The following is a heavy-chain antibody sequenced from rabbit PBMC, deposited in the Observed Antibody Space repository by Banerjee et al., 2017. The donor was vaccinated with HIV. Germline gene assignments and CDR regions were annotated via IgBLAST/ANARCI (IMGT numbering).Heavy chain of an antibody. V-gene: IGHV1S40*01. D-gene: IGHD6-1*01. Sequence: QSLEESGGGLVKPGPSLTLTCTASGFSFSSGYWKCWVRQAPGKGLEWIACIYTGNSGSTWYASWATGRFTISKTSSTTVTLQMTSLIAADTATYFCATGYSGYGYVGYTRLDLWGPGTLVTVS. CDR2: IYTGNSGST. CDR1: GFSFSSGYW. CDR3: ATGYSGYGYVGYTRLDL. J-gene: IGHJ3*01.